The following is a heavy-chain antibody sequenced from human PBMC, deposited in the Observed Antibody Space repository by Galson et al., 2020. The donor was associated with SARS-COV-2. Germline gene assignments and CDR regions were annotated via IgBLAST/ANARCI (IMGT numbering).Heavy chain of an antibody. V-gene: IGHV1-2*02. CDR1: GYTFTGYY. J-gene: IGHJ6*01. CDR2: INPNSGDT. Sequence: ASVKVSCKASGYTFTGYYMHWVRQAPGQGLEWMGWINPNSGDTNYAQKFQGRVTMTSDTSISTAYMDLSRLRSDDTAVYYCARSPRGIGYYSHYYGLDVWGQGTTVTVSS. D-gene: IGHD3-22*01. CDR3: ARSPRGIGYYSHYYGLDV.